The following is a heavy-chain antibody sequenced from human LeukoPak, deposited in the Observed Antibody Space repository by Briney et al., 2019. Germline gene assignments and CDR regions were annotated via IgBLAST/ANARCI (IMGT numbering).Heavy chain of an antibody. CDR1: GFTFSNYA. Sequence: GGSLRLSCAASGFTFSNYAMSWVRQAPGKGLEWVSPISGRGDNTYYVDSVKGRFTISRDNSKNTLYLQMNSLRAEDTAVYYCAKDPPYYYDSSGYGGGAFDIWGQGTMVTVSS. D-gene: IGHD3-22*01. CDR3: AKDPPYYYDSSGYGGGAFDI. J-gene: IGHJ3*02. V-gene: IGHV3-23*01. CDR2: ISGRGDNT.